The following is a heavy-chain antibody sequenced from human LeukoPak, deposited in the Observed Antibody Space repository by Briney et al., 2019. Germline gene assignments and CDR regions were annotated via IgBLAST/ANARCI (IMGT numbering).Heavy chain of an antibody. CDR3: ARDRGTRGFDY. Sequence: PGRSLRLSCAASGFTFSSYAMHWVRQAPGKGLEWVAVISYDGSNKYYADSVKGRFTISRDNSKNTLYLQMNSLRAEDTAVYYCARDRGTRGFDYWGQGTLVTVSS. J-gene: IGHJ4*02. D-gene: IGHD2-2*01. CDR1: GFTFSSYA. V-gene: IGHV3-30-3*01. CDR2: ISYDGSNK.